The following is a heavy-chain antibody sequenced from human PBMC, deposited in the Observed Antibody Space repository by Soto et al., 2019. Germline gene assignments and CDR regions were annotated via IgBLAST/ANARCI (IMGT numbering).Heavy chain of an antibody. J-gene: IGHJ4*02. CDR2: IYYSGST. CDR1: GGSISSYY. D-gene: IGHD6-19*01. V-gene: IGHV4-59*08. Sequence: SETLSLTCTVSGGSISSYYWSWIRQPPGKGLEWIGYIYYSGSTNYNPSLKSRVTISVDTSKNQFSLKLSSVTAADTAVYYCARHANGWDLFDYWGQGTLVTVSS. CDR3: ARHANGWDLFDY.